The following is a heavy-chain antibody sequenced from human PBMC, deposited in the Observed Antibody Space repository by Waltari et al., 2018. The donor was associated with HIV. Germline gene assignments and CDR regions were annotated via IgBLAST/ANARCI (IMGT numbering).Heavy chain of an antibody. J-gene: IGHJ5*02. Sequence: QVQLQESGPGLVEPSETLSLTCAVSGGSISTYNWWSWVRQPPGKGREWIGEIYHAGTRNYNKSLNSRVTISIDKSKNQFSLELRSVTAADTAVYYCVKVLSEGKGSSWLDPWGQGTLVTVSS. CDR1: GGSISTYNW. CDR2: IYHAGTR. CDR3: VKVLSEGKGSSWLDP. V-gene: IGHV4-4*02. D-gene: IGHD6-6*01.